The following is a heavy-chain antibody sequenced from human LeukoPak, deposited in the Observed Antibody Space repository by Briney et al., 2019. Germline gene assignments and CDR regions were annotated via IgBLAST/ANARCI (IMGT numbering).Heavy chain of an antibody. CDR1: GFTFDDYA. V-gene: IGHV3-9*01. D-gene: IGHD1-1*01. CDR3: ARSVNWNDGGGYFDY. Sequence: PGGSLRLSCAASGFTFDDYAMHWVRQAPGKGLEWVSSISWESDSIGYADSVKGRFTISRDNAKNSLYLQMNSLRAEDTAVYYCARSVNWNDGGGYFDYWGQGTLVTVSS. CDR2: ISWESDSI. J-gene: IGHJ4*02.